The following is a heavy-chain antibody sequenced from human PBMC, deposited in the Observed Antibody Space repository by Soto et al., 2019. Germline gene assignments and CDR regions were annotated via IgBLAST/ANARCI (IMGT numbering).Heavy chain of an antibody. Sequence: QVQLVESGEGVVQPGRSLRLSCAASGFTFSSYAMHWVREAPGKGLEWVAVISYDGSNKYYADSVKGRFTISRDNSKNTLYLQMNSLRAEDTAVYYCARETVVTARTPVWDYWGQGTLVTVSS. CDR2: ISYDGSNK. CDR1: GFTFSSYA. J-gene: IGHJ4*02. V-gene: IGHV3-30-3*01. D-gene: IGHD2-21*02. CDR3: ARETVVTARTPVWDY.